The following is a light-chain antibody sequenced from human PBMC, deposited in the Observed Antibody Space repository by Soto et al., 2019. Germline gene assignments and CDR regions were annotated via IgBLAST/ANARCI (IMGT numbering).Light chain of an antibody. CDR3: SSYAGSNNLRV. J-gene: IGLJ1*01. Sequence: SSLTKPPSAYGSPGQSVTISCTGTSSDVGGYNFVSWYQQHPGKAPKLMIYEVNKRPSGVPDRFSGSKSGNTASLAVSGLQAEDEADYYCSSYAGSNNLRVFGTGTKVTVL. CDR2: EVN. CDR1: SSDVGGYNF. V-gene: IGLV2-8*01.